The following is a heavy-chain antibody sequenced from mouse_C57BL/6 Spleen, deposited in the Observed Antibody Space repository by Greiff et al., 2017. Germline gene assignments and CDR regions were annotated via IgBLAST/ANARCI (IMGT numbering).Heavy chain of an antibody. J-gene: IGHJ4*01. V-gene: IGHV1-55*01. D-gene: IGHD2-5*01. CDR2: IYPGSGST. Sequence: QVQLQQPGAELVKPGASVKMSCKASGYTFTSYWITWVKQRPGQGLEWIGDIYPGSGSTTYNEKFKSKATLTVDTSSSTAYMQLSSLTSEDAAVYYCARSKGAMDDWGQGTSVTVSS. CDR3: ARSKGAMDD. CDR1: GYTFTSYW.